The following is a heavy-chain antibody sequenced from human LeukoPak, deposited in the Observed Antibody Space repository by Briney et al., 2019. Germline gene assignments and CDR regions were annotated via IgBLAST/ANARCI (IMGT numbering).Heavy chain of an antibody. CDR2: IRYDGSNE. Sequence: GGSLRLSCAASGFTFSSYGMHWVRQAPGKGLEWVAFIRYDGSNEYYADSVKGRFTISRDNSKNTLYLQMNSLRAEDTAVYYCAWTHNWNYHDAFDIWGQGTMVTVSS. D-gene: IGHD1-7*01. J-gene: IGHJ3*02. V-gene: IGHV3-30*02. CDR3: AWTHNWNYHDAFDI. CDR1: GFTFSSYG.